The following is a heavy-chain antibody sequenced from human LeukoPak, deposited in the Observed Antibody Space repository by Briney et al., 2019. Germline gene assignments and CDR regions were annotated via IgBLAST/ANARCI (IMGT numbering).Heavy chain of an antibody. Sequence: GGSLRLSCAASGFTFDDYAMHWVRQAPGKGLEWVSGISWNSGSIGYADSVKGRFTISRDNAKNSLYLQMNSLRAEDMALYYCAKDRYGDYVSSYSDYWGQGTLVTVSS. CDR3: AKDRYGDYVSSYSDY. V-gene: IGHV3-9*03. J-gene: IGHJ4*02. CDR2: ISWNSGSI. CDR1: GFTFDDYA. D-gene: IGHD4-17*01.